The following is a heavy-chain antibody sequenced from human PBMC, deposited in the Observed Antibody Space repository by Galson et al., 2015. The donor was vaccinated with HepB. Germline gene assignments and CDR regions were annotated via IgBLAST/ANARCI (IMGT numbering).Heavy chain of an antibody. CDR1: GYTLTELS. V-gene: IGHV1-24*01. D-gene: IGHD6-13*01. CDR3: ATEIGAAGTRSFDY. J-gene: IGHJ4*02. Sequence: SVKVSCKVSGYTLTELSMHWVRQAPGKGLEWMGGFDPEDGETIYAQKFQGRVTMTEDTSTDTAYMELSSLRSEDTAVYYCATEIGAAGTRSFDYWGQGTLVTVSS. CDR2: FDPEDGET.